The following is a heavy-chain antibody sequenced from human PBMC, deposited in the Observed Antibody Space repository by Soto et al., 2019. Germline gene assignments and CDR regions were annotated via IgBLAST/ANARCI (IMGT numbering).Heavy chain of an antibody. CDR3: TIPRGPMIRP. Sequence: EVQLVESGGGLVEPGGSLRLSCTASGFTFSNAWMTWVRHAPGKGLEWVGRIKSKTDGGTTDYAAPVKGRFTISRDDSKNTMYLQMNSLKTEDTAVYYCTIPRGPMIRPWGQGTLVTVSS. V-gene: IGHV3-15*01. CDR1: GFTFSNAW. J-gene: IGHJ5*02. CDR2: IKSKTDGGTT. D-gene: IGHD3-22*01.